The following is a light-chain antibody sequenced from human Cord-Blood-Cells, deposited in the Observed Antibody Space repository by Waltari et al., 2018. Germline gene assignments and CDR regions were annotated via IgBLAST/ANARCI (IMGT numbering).Light chain of an antibody. CDR2: DVS. CDR1: SSDGGGYNY. V-gene: IGLV2-11*01. CDR3: CSYAGSYTWV. J-gene: IGLJ3*02. Sequence: QSALTQPRSVSGSPGQSVTIPCTGTSSDGGGYNYVSWYQQHPGKAPKLMIYDVSKRPSGVPDRFSGSKSGNTASLTISGLQAEDEADYYCCSYAGSYTWVFGGGTKLTVL.